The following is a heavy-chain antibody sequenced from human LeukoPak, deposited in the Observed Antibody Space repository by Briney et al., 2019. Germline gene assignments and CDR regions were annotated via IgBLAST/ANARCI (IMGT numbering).Heavy chain of an antibody. CDR3: TTVEYGAFYI. CDR1: GFTFSNAW. J-gene: IGHJ3*02. Sequence: PGRSLRLSCTASGFTFSNAWVTWVRQAPGRGLEWVGRVKSKSDGGTTDYAAPVKGRFTISRDDSKNTLFLQMNSLKTEDTAVHYCTTVEYGAFYIWGQGTMVTVSS. V-gene: IGHV3-15*01. CDR2: VKSKSDGGTT. D-gene: IGHD2/OR15-2a*01.